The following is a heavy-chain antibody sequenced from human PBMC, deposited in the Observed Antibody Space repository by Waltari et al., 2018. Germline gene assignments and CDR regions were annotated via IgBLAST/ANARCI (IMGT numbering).Heavy chain of an antibody. V-gene: IGHV4-61*09. CDR2: IYTGGST. CDR3: AGKEWELLGVDY. CDR1: GGSISSGSYY. J-gene: IGHJ4*02. Sequence: QVQLQESGPGLVKPSQTLSLTCTVSGGSISSGSYYWSWIRQPAGKGLEWIGYIYTGGSTNYNPSLKSRVTISVDTSKNQFSLKLSSVTAADTAVYYCAGKEWELLGVDYWGQGTLVTVSS. D-gene: IGHD1-26*01.